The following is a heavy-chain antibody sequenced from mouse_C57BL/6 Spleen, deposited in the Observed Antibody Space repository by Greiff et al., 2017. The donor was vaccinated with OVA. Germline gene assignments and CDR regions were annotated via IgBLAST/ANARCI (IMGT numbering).Heavy chain of an antibody. Sequence: QVQLQQPGAELVRPGSSVKLSCKASGYTFTSYWMHWVKQRPIQGLEWIGNIDPSGSETHYNQKFKDKATLTVDKSSSTAYMQLSSLTSEDSAVYYCARGAYYYGSSPYYFDYWGQGTTLTVSS. J-gene: IGHJ2*01. CDR3: ARGAYYYGSSPYYFDY. V-gene: IGHV1-52*01. CDR1: GYTFTSYW. CDR2: IDPSGSET. D-gene: IGHD1-1*01.